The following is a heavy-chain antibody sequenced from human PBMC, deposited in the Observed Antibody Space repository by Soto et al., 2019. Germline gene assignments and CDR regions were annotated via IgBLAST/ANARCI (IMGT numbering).Heavy chain of an antibody. D-gene: IGHD2-15*01. Sequence: EVQLVESGGGLVQPGGSLRLSCAASGFTFGNYWMYWVRQAPGKGLVWVSRINSDGSVSSYADSVKGRLTISRDNVKNTLYLQMDSLRVEGTAVYYCARGDCVGGTCYSLAGSFYYYMDVWGKGTTVTVFS. V-gene: IGHV3-74*01. CDR1: GFTFGNYW. CDR2: INSDGSVS. J-gene: IGHJ6*03. CDR3: ARGDCVGGTCYSLAGSFYYYMDV.